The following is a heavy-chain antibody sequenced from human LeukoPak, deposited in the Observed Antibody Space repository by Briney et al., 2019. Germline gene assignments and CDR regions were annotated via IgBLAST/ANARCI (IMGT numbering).Heavy chain of an antibody. CDR2: ISSSSSYT. J-gene: IGHJ4*02. Sequence: PGGSLRLSCAASGFTFSDYYMSWIRQAPGKGLEWVSYISSSSSYTNYADSVKGRFTISRDNAKNSLYLQMNSLRAEDTAVYYCARPYDSNRDHSGYGYWGRGTLVTVSS. D-gene: IGHD5-12*01. CDR3: ARPYDSNRDHSGYGY. V-gene: IGHV3-11*06. CDR1: GFTFSDYY.